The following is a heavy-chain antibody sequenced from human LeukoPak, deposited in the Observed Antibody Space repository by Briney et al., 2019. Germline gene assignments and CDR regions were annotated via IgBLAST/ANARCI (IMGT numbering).Heavy chain of an antibody. Sequence: PGGSLRLSCAASGFTFSSYWMNWARQAPGRGLEWVASINHNGNVNYYVDSVKGRFTTSRDNAKNSLYLQMNSLRAEDTAVYYCAKDRIAAAGTAVSAFYWGQGTLVTVSS. V-gene: IGHV3-7*03. CDR3: AKDRIAAAGTAVSAFY. J-gene: IGHJ4*02. CDR2: INHNGNVN. D-gene: IGHD6-13*01. CDR1: GFTFSSYW.